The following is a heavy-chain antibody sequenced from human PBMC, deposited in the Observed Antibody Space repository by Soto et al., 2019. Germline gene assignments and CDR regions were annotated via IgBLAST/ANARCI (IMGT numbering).Heavy chain of an antibody. D-gene: IGHD2-15*01. CDR1: GGSISSSSYY. J-gene: IGHJ4*02. V-gene: IGHV4-39*01. Sequence: QLQLQESGPGLVKPSETLSLTCTVSGGSISSSSYYWGWIRQPPGKGLEWIGSIYYSGSTYYNPSLKSRVTISVDTSKNQFSLKLSSVTAADTAVYYCARRFPYCSGGSCYPFDYRGQGTMVTVSS. CDR2: IYYSGST. CDR3: ARRFPYCSGGSCYPFDY.